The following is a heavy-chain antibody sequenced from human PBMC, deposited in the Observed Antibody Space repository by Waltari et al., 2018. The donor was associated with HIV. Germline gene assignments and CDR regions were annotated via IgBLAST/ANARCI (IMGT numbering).Heavy chain of an antibody. V-gene: IGHV3-20*04. CDR1: GFMFGDFG. J-gene: IGHJ3*01. Sequence: SCAASGFMFGDFGMTWVRQVPGKGLEWVSSVGWNGGDTGYADSVTGRFTISRDNPKNSLYLHMNGLRVADTAVYYCARDLTTMSGGGTRNKALDFWGQGTMVIVSS. CDR2: VGWNGGDT. D-gene: IGHD3-16*01. CDR3: ARDLTTMSGGGTRNKALDF.